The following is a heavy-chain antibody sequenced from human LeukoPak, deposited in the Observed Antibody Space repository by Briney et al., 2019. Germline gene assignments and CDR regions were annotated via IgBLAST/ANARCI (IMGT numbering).Heavy chain of an antibody. CDR2: IKQDGSDK. J-gene: IGHJ4*02. CDR1: GFTFTKYW. Sequence: PGGSLRLSCAAPGFTFTKYWMTWVRQAPGKGLEWVGSIKQDGSDKNYMDSVKGRFTISRDNTKNSVYLQMSSLRAEDTAVYYCAREVWGPEYWGQGTLVTVSS. CDR3: AREVWGPEY. V-gene: IGHV3-7*01. D-gene: IGHD1-14*01.